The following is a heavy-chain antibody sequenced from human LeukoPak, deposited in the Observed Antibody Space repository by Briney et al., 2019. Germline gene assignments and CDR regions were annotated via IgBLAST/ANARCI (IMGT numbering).Heavy chain of an antibody. J-gene: IGHJ4*02. CDR2: SCYSGST. V-gene: IGHV4-31*03. D-gene: IGHD6-19*01. Sequence: SETLSLTCTVSGGSIRSGGVYWSWIRQHPGKGLEWLGYSCYSGSTHYNPSLQSRVTISVDTSNNQFSLKLSSVTAADTAVYYCASARSGAVAATVLDYWGQGTLVTVSS. CDR3: ASARSGAVAATVLDY. CDR1: GGSIRSGGVY.